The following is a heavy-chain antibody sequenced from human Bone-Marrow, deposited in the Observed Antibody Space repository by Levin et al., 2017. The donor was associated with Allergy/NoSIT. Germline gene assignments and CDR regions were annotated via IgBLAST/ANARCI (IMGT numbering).Heavy chain of an antibody. CDR3: AKDGALSPQPLYCTNGVCYTPYYYYGMDV. J-gene: IGHJ6*02. CDR2: ISYDGSNK. V-gene: IGHV3-30*18. CDR1: GFTFSSYG. D-gene: IGHD2-8*01. Sequence: GESLKISCAASGFTFSSYGMHWVRQAPGKGLEWVAVISYDGSNKYYADSVKGRFTISRDNSKNTLYLQMNSLRAEDTAVYYCAKDGALSPQPLYCTNGVCYTPYYYYGMDVWGQGTTVTVSS.